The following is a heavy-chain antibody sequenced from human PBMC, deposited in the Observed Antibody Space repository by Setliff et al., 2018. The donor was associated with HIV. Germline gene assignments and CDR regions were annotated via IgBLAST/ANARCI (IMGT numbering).Heavy chain of an antibody. CDR2: IYYSGNS. CDR3: ARFARDPTD. CDR1: GASITSSY. V-gene: IGHV4-59*08. Sequence: KTSETLSLTCTVSGASITSSYWTWIRQSPGRGLEYLGYIYYSGNSNYSPSLKSRLSMSLDAFTGQFSLRLNSRTAADTAKYYCARFARDPTDWGRGILVTVSS. J-gene: IGHJ4*02.